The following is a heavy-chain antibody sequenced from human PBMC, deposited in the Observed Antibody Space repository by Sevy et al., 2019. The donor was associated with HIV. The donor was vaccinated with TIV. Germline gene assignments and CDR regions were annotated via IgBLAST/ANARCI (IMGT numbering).Heavy chain of an antibody. Sequence: SETLSLTCTVSGGSISSYYWSWIRQPAGKGLEWIGRIYTSGSTNYNPSLKSRVPMSVDTSKNQFSLKLSSVTAADTAVYYCARDLGYYGSGSDYYYYYGMDVWGQGTTVTVSS. D-gene: IGHD3-10*01. CDR1: GGSISSYY. V-gene: IGHV4-4*07. J-gene: IGHJ6*02. CDR3: ARDLGYYGSGSDYYYYYGMDV. CDR2: IYTSGST.